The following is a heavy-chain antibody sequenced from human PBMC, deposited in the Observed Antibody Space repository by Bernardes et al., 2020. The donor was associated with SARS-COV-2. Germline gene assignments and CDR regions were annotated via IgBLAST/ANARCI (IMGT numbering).Heavy chain of an antibody. Sequence: ASVKVSCKASGYTFTSYYMHWVRQAPGQGLEWMGEIIPIFGTSRYAQKFQDRVTITADESTSTVYMEVSSLRSEDTAIYYCARDSSRELRLLDGLDVWGQGTAVTVSS. CDR1: GYTFTSYY. J-gene: IGHJ6*02. V-gene: IGHV1-46*01. CDR2: IIPIFGTS. D-gene: IGHD3-3*01. CDR3: ARDSSRELRLLDGLDV.